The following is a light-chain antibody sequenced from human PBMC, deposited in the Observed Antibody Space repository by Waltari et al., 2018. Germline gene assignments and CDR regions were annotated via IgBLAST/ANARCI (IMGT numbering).Light chain of an antibody. CDR1: QSVRGY. V-gene: IGKV3-11*01. CDR2: DAS. Sequence: EIVLTQSPATLSLSPGERATLSCRASQSVRGYLAWYQQKPGQAPRLLIYDASNRASGIPARFSGSGSGKDFSLSISSLEPEDFAVYYCQQRHNWPLTFGGGTKVEIK. CDR3: QQRHNWPLT. J-gene: IGKJ4*01.